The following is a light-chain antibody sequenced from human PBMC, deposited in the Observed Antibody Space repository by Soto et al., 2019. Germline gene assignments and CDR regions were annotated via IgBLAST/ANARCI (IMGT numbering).Light chain of an antibody. CDR1: QSISNR. CDR3: QQYNSYPWT. V-gene: IGKV1-5*01. Sequence: DIQMTQSPSTLSASVGDGVTITCRASQSISNRLAWYQQKPGEAPKYLIYDASTLDSGAPSRFSGSGSGTEFTLSISSLQPDDFATYYCQQYNSYPWTSGQGTKVDIK. CDR2: DAS. J-gene: IGKJ1*01.